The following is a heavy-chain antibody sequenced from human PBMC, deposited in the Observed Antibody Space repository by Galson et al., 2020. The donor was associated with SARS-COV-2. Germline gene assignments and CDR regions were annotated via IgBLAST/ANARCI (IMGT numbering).Heavy chain of an antibody. V-gene: IGHV3-48*04. CDR3: ARDRAQNGMDV. CDR2: ISRSSRI. CDR1: STYS. J-gene: IGHJ6*02. Sequence: STYSINWVLQAPGKGLEWVAYISRSSRIFYADSVKGRFTISRDNAENSLYLQMNSLRAEDTAFYFCARDRAQNGMDVWGQGTTVTVSS.